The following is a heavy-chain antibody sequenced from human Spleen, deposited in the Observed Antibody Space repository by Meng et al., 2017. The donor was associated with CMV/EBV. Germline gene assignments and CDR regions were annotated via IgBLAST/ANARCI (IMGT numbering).Heavy chain of an antibody. CDR3: ARDPRTYYYYYGMDV. Sequence: GGSLRLSCAASGFRFSTYEMNWVRQAPGKGLEWVSYISKSGTTMYYANSVKGRFTISRDNAKNSLYLQMNSLRVEDTALYYCARDPRTYYYYYGMDVWGQGTVVTVSS. J-gene: IGHJ6*02. V-gene: IGHV3-48*03. D-gene: IGHD1-14*01. CDR1: GFRFSTYE. CDR2: ISKSGTTM.